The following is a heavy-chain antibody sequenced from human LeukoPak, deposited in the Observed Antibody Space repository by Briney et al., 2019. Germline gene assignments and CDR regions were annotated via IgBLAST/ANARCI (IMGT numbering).Heavy chain of an antibody. V-gene: IGHV4-4*07. J-gene: IGHJ3*02. D-gene: IGHD2-2*01. CDR1: GGSISSYY. Sequence: SETLSLTCTVSGGSISSYYWSWIRQPAGKGLGWIGRIYTSGSTNYNPSLKSRVTMSVDTSKNQFSLKLSSVTAADTAVYYCARAGVICSSTSCYSDSDDAFDIWGQGTMVTASS. CDR3: ARAGVICSSTSCYSDSDDAFDI. CDR2: IYTSGST.